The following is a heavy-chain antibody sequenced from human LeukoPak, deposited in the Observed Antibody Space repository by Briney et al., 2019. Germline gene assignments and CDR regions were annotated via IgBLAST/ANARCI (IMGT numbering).Heavy chain of an antibody. CDR3: ARDVRGGYDRFHFDY. CDR1: GFTFSSYE. D-gene: IGHD5-12*01. V-gene: IGHV3-48*03. J-gene: IGHJ4*02. CDR2: ISSSGSTI. Sequence: PGGSLRLSCAASGFTFSSYEMNWVRQAPGKGLEWVSYISSSGSTIYYADSVKGRFTISRDNAKNSLYLQMNSLRAEDTAVYYCARDVRGGYDRFHFDYWGQGTLVTVSS.